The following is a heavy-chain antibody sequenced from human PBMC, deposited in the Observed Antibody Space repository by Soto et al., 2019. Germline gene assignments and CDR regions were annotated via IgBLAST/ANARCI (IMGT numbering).Heavy chain of an antibody. V-gene: IGHV3-11*06. CDR2: LSSSSRFT. D-gene: IGHD6-13*01. CDR3: ATRLGSLPTANFDI. Sequence: GSLRRSGEAAGCPFGDYYMTWIRQSPERGLERLSFLSSSSRFTKYADALNGRFTISRDNAKNSMYLQMNSLRAEDTAVSYCATRLGSLPTANFDIWGRGTLVTASS. J-gene: IGHJ2*01. CDR1: GCPFGDYY.